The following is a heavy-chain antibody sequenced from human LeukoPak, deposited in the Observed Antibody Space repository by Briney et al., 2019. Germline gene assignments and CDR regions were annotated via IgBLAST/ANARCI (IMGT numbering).Heavy chain of an antibody. D-gene: IGHD2-15*01. V-gene: IGHV3-74*01. CDR1: GFSIKNYW. J-gene: IGHJ4*02. CDR3: ARDKGYSSDC. CDR2: INGDGSST. Sequence: PGGSLRLSCAASGFSIKNYWMHWVRQSQGKGLVWVSQINGDGSSTTYADSVKGRFTISRDDAKNTVYLQMDTLGADDTAVYYCARDKGYSSDCWGQGTLVTVSS.